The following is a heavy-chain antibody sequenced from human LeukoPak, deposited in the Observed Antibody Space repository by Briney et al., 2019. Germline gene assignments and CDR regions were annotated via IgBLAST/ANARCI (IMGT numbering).Heavy chain of an antibody. CDR2: ISGSGGST. D-gene: IGHD3-22*01. Sequence: PGGSLRLSCAASGFTFSSYAMSWVHQAPGKGLEWVSAISGSGGSTYYADSVKGRFTISRDNSKNTLYLQMNSLRAEDTAVYYCAKDNYYDSSGLFDYWGQGTLVTVSS. CDR3: AKDNYYDSSGLFDY. CDR1: GFTFSSYA. J-gene: IGHJ4*02. V-gene: IGHV3-23*01.